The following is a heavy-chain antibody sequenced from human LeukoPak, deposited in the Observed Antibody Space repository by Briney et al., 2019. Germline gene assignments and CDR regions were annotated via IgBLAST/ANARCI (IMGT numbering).Heavy chain of an antibody. J-gene: IGHJ4*02. D-gene: IGHD1-26*01. CDR3: ARVWENSGSYYYY. CDR2: IYPGDSDT. Sequence: GEALQISFQGSGWGFTNYWIAWVRPMSGKGMEWMGIIYPGDSDTRYSTYFQGQVTISVDKSISTAYLQWSSLKASDTAMYYCARVWENSGSYYYYWGQGTLVTVSS. V-gene: IGHV5-51*01. CDR1: GWGFTNYW.